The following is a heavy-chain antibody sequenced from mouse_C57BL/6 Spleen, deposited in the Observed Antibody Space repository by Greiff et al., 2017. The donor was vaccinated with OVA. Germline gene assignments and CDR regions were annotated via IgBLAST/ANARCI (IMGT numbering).Heavy chain of an antibody. V-gene: IGHV1-82*01. CDR1: GYAFSSSW. CDR3: ARRGNYDYFDY. CDR2: IYPGDGDT. D-gene: IGHD2-1*01. J-gene: IGHJ2*01. Sequence: VQLQQSGPELVKPGASVKISCKASGYAFSSSWMNWVKQRPGKGLEWIGRIYPGDGDTNYNGKFKGKATLTADKSSSTAYMQLSSLTSEASAVYFCARRGNYDYFDYWGQGTTLTVSS.